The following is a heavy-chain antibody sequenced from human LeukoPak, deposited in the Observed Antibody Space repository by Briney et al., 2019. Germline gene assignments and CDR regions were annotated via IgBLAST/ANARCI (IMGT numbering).Heavy chain of an antibody. V-gene: IGHV1-69*13. CDR3: AREVNGGNSDYFDY. J-gene: IGHJ4*02. CDR2: IIPIFGTA. CDR1: ERTFSSYA. Sequence: ASVKVSYKASERTFSSYAISWVRQAPGQGLEWMGGIIPIFGTANYAQKFQGRVTITADESTSTTYMELSSLRSEDTAVYYCAREVNGGNSDYFDYWGQGTLVTVSS. D-gene: IGHD4-23*01.